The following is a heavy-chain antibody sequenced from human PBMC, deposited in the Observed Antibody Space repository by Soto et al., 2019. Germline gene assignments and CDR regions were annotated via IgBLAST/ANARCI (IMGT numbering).Heavy chain of an antibody. V-gene: IGHV3-30*18. J-gene: IGHJ6*02. D-gene: IGHD6-13*01. CDR1: GFTFSSYG. CDR3: AKVTKQQLDSYYGMDV. Sequence: GGSLRLSCAASGFTFSSYGMHWVRQAPGKGLEWVAVISYDGSNKYYADSVKGRFTISRENYKNTLYLQMNSLRAEDTAVYYCAKVTKQQLDSYYGMDVWGQGTTVTVSS. CDR2: ISYDGSNK.